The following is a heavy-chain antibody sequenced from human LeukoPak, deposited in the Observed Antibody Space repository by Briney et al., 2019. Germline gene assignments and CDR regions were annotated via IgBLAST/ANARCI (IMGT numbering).Heavy chain of an antibody. V-gene: IGHV4-4*02. CDR3: ARVSSGATTVDY. CDR2: IYHSGST. D-gene: IGHD1-26*01. Sequence: SETLSLTCAVSGGSISSSNWWSWVRQPPGKGLEWIGEIYHSGSTNYNPSLKSRVTISVDKFKNQFALKLSSVTAADTAVYYCARVSSGATTVDYWGQGTLVTVSS. J-gene: IGHJ4*02. CDR1: GGSISSSNW.